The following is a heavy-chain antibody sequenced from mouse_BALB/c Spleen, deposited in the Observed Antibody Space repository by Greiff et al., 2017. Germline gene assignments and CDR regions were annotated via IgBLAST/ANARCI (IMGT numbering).Heavy chain of an antibody. CDR1: GFTFTDYY. V-gene: IGHV7-3*02. J-gene: IGHJ4*01. CDR2: IRNKANGYTT. Sequence: EVMLVESGGGLVQPGGSLRLSCATSGFTFTDYYMSWVRQPPGKALEWLGFIRNKANGYTTEYSASVKGRFTISRDNSQSILYLQMNTLRAEDSAPYYCARDYYGSSYAMDYWGQGTSVTVSS. D-gene: IGHD1-1*01. CDR3: ARDYYGSSYAMDY.